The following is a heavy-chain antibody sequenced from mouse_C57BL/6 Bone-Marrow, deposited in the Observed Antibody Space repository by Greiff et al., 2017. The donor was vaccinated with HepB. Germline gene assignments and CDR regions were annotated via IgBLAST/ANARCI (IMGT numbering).Heavy chain of an antibody. V-gene: IGHV1-78*01. CDR1: GYTFTDHT. CDR3: ARDLLLRGYYFDY. D-gene: IGHD1-1*01. J-gene: IGHJ2*01. CDR2: IYPRDGST. Sequence: VQLQQSDAELVKPGASVKISCKVSGYTFTDHTIHWMKQRPEQGLEWIGYIYPRDGSTKYNEKFKGKATLTADKSSCTAYMQLNSLTSEDSAVYFCARDLLLRGYYFDYWGQGTTLTVSS.